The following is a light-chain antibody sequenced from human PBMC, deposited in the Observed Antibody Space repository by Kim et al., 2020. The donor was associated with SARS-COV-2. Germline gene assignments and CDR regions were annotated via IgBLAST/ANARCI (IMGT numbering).Light chain of an antibody. CDR1: SSDIGYYNY. CDR3: GSYTRSSTWV. CDR2: DVA. Sequence: GQSITISCTGTSSDIGYYNYFSWYQQHPGKAPKLMIYDVANRPSGVSNRFSGSKSGNTASLTISGLQAGDEADYYCGSYTRSSTWVFGGGTQLTVL. V-gene: IGLV2-14*03. J-gene: IGLJ3*02.